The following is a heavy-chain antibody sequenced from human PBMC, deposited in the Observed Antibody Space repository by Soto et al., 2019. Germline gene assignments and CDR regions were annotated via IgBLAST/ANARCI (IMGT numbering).Heavy chain of an antibody. Sequence: QVHLQQWGAGLLKPSETLSLTCAVYGESFIGYYWTWIRQSPGKGLEWIGEINHGGSTNYNPSLKSRVTISMDTSKNQFSLKLTSVTAAATSVYYCARTDIVTTNWFDPWGQGTLVTVSS. J-gene: IGHJ5*02. D-gene: IGHD5-12*01. CDR2: INHGGST. V-gene: IGHV4-34*01. CDR3: ARTDIVTTNWFDP. CDR1: GESFIGYY.